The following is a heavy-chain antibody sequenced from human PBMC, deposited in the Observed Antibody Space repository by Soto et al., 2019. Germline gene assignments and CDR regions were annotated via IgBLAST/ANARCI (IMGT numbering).Heavy chain of an antibody. CDR1: GGSISRGAAGSY. CDR3: ASGHDANKVRY. CDR2: IYYNGKT. Sequence: QVQLQESGPGLVRPSQTLSLTCTVSGGSISRGAAGSYWSWIRPVPGKGLEWIAYIYYNGKTYSNXSXKXXPTISIEPSDNQFSLKLTSVTAADTAIYFCASGHDANKVRYWGQGTLVTVSS. V-gene: IGHV4-31*03. D-gene: IGHD1-1*01. J-gene: IGHJ4*02.